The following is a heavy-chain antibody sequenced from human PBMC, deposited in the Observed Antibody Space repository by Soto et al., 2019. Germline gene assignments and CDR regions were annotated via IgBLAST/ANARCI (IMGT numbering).Heavy chain of an antibody. D-gene: IGHD4-4*01. CDR3: ARDPRDLNSAFDF. CDR2: TSYRSQWHY. Sequence: SQTLSLTCAISGDNVSNNGAAWNWIRQSPSRGLEWLGRTSYRSQWHYDYATFVRSRITINPDTSKNQFSLHLNSVTPEDTDVTYFARDPRDLNSAFDFWGQGTLVT. CDR1: GDNVSNNGAA. J-gene: IGHJ4*02. V-gene: IGHV6-1*01.